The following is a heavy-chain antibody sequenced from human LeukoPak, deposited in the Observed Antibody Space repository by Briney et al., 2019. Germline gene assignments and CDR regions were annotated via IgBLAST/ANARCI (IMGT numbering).Heavy chain of an antibody. CDR1: GGSITSSIYF. CDR3: ARGLGCSSTSCYRTPSSYNWFDP. D-gene: IGHD2-2*01. V-gene: IGHV4-39*01. CDR2: IYYSGST. J-gene: IGHJ5*02. Sequence: SETLSLTCTVSGGSITSSIYFWGWIRQPPGKGLEWIGSIYYSGSTYYNPSLKSRVTISVDTSKNQFSLKLTSVTAADTAVYYCARGLGCSSTSCYRTPSSYNWFDPWGQGTLVTVSS.